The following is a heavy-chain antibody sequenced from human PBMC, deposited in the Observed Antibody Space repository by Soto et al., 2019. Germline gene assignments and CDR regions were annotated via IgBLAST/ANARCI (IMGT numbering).Heavy chain of an antibody. J-gene: IGHJ6*03. CDR1: GGTFSAYY. Sequence: QVQLQQWGAGLVEPSETLSLTCAVNGGTFSAYYWSWIRQAPGKGLEWIGEINHRGSATYSPSLKSRVTISVETAKDQFSLRLTSLTAADTAVYLCARGGWGISSTPYYDNYYYMDIWGKGTTVTVSS. CDR3: ARGGWGISSTPYYDNYYYMDI. CDR2: INHRGSA. D-gene: IGHD3-22*01. V-gene: IGHV4-34*01.